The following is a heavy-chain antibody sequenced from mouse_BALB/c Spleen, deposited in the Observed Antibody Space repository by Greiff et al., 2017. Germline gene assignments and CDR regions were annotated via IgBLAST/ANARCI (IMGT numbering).Heavy chain of an antibody. CDR3: ASPTTATGVSFAY. J-gene: IGHJ3*01. CDR1: GVDFSRYW. V-gene: IGHV4-1*02. Sequence: EASGVDFSRYWMSWVRQAPGKGLEWIGEINPDSSTINYTPSLKDKFIISRDNAKNTLYLQMSKVRSEDTALYYCASPTTATGVSFAYWGQGTLVTVSA. CDR2: INPDSSTI. D-gene: IGHD1-2*01.